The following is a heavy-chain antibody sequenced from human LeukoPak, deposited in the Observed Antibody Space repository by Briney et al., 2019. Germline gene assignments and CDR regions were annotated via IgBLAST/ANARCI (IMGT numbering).Heavy chain of an antibody. CDR1: GYTFTGYY. CDR3: VRVGYCTNGVCYSFGN. CDR2: INCNSGSI. Sequence: ASVTVSCKASGYTFTGYYIHWVRQAPGQGPEWMGWINCNSGSINYAQKFQGRVTVTRDTSISTVYMELSSLRSDDTAVYYCVRVGYCTNGVCYSFGNWGQGTLVTVSS. V-gene: IGHV1-2*02. D-gene: IGHD2-8*01. J-gene: IGHJ4*02.